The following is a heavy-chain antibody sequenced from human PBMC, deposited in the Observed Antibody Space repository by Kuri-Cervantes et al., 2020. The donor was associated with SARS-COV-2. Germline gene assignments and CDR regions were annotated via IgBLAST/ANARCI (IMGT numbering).Heavy chain of an antibody. CDR2: INPSGGST. Sequence: ASVKVSCKASGYTFTSYYMHWVRQAPGQGLEWMGIINPSGGSTSYVQKFQGRVTMTRDTSTSTVYMELSSLRSEDTALYYCARAGYSTGWSPDWYFDLWGRGTLVTVSS. J-gene: IGHJ2*01. V-gene: IGHV1-46*01. CDR1: GYTFTSYY. D-gene: IGHD6-19*01. CDR3: ARAGYSTGWSPDWYFDL.